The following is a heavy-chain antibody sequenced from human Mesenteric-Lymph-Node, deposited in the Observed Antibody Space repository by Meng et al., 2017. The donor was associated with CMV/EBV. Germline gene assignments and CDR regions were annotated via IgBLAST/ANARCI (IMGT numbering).Heavy chain of an antibody. V-gene: IGHV5-51*01. D-gene: IGHD3-22*01. CDR3: ARASYYYDNLDAFDI. Sequence: KVSCKGSGYSFTNFWIGWVRQMPGKGLEWMGIIYPGDSDTRYSPSFLGQVTISADKSISTAYLQWSSLKASDTAMYYCARASYYYDNLDAFDIWGQGTMVTVSS. CDR2: IYPGDSDT. J-gene: IGHJ3*02. CDR1: GYSFTNFW.